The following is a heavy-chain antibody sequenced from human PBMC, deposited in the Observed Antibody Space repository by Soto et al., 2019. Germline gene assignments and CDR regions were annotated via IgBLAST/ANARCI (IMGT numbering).Heavy chain of an antibody. Sequence: ASVKVSCKASGYTFTSYDINWVRQATGQGLEWMGWMNPNSGNTGYAQKFQGRVTMTRNTSISTAYMELSSLRSEDTAVYYCARLPHWGRAFDIWGQGTMLTVSS. CDR1: GYTFTSYD. CDR2: MNPNSGNT. CDR3: ARLPHWGRAFDI. J-gene: IGHJ3*02. V-gene: IGHV1-8*01. D-gene: IGHD7-27*01.